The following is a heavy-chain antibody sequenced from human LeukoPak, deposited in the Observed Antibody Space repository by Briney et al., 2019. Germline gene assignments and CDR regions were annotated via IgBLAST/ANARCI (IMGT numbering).Heavy chain of an antibody. CDR1: GFTFSSYG. D-gene: IGHD4-17*01. Sequence: GGSLRLSCAASGFTFSSYGVHWVRQAPGKGPEWVAFIRYDGNNKHYTDSVEGRFTISRDNSKNTLYLQMNSLRAEDTAVYYCAKDRYGDFLGFDYWGQGTLVTVSS. CDR3: AKDRYGDFLGFDY. V-gene: IGHV3-30*02. J-gene: IGHJ4*02. CDR2: IRYDGNNK.